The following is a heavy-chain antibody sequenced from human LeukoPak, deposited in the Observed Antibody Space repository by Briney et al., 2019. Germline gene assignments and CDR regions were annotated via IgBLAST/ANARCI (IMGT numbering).Heavy chain of an antibody. Sequence: GGSLRLSCAASGFTFSSYGMHWVRQAPGKGLEWVAVISYDGSNKYYADSVKGRFTISRDNSKNTLYLQMNSLRAEDTAVYYCAKDEEKDYYDSSGYYDYWGQGTLVTVSS. V-gene: IGHV3-30*18. CDR3: AKDEEKDYYDSSGYYDY. D-gene: IGHD3-22*01. J-gene: IGHJ4*02. CDR2: ISYDGSNK. CDR1: GFTFSSYG.